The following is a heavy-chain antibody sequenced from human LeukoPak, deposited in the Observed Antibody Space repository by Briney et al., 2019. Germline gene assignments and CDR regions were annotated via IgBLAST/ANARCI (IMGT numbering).Heavy chain of an antibody. D-gene: IGHD4-17*01. J-gene: IGHJ2*01. CDR2: ISSSSSYI. CDR3: ARHPTVIFYWYFDL. CDR1: GFTFSSYS. Sequence: GGSLRLSCAASGFTFSSYSMNWVRQAPGKGLEWVSSISSSSSYIYYADSVKGRFTISRDNAKNSLYLQMNSLRAGDTAVYYCARHPTVIFYWYFDLWGRGTLVTVSS. V-gene: IGHV3-21*01.